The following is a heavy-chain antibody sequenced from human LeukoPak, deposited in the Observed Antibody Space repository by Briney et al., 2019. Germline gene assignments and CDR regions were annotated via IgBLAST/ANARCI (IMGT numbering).Heavy chain of an antibody. CDR2: ISYDGSNK. D-gene: IGHD5-24*01. Sequence: PGGSLRLSCAASGFTFSSYGMHWVRQAPGKGLEWVAVISYDGSNKYYADSVKGRFTISRDNSKNTLYLQMNSLRAEDTAVYYCAKGGYNSMGFDYWGQGTLVTVSS. J-gene: IGHJ4*02. CDR1: GFTFSSYG. V-gene: IGHV3-30*18. CDR3: AKGGYNSMGFDY.